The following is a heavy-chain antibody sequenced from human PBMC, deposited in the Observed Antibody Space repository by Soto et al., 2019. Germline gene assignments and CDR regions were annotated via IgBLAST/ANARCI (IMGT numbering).Heavy chain of an antibody. CDR3: ARGTVTGSEYNFYYYGMDV. D-gene: IGHD1-1*01. CDR2: IIPIFGNT. Sequence: QVQLVQSGVEVTKPGSSVKVSCKASGGTLNSYAIDWVRQAPGQGLEWMGGIIPIFGNTYYAQRLQGRVKLTADESTRTAYMELSTLTSEDTAVYYCARGTVTGSEYNFYYYGMDVWGQGTTVIVSS. J-gene: IGHJ6*02. CDR1: GGTLNSYA. V-gene: IGHV1-69*12.